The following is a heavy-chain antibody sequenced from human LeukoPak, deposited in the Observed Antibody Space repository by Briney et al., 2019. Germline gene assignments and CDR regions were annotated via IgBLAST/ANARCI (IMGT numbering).Heavy chain of an antibody. V-gene: IGHV1-69*05. CDR1: GGTFSSYA. Sequence: ASVKVSCKASGGTFSSYAISWVRQAPGQGLEWMGGIIPIFGTANYAQKFQGRVTITTDESTSTAYMELSSLRSEDTAVYYCAYASVVRGVMGSDYRGQGTLVTVSS. J-gene: IGHJ4*02. CDR3: AYASVVRGVMGSDY. D-gene: IGHD3-10*01. CDR2: IIPIFGTA.